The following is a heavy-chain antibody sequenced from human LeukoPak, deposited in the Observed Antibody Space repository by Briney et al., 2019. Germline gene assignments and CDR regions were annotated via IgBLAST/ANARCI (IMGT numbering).Heavy chain of an antibody. CDR3: ARDQFQCGGDCYSENRYYYYYYMDV. D-gene: IGHD2-21*02. Sequence: PGGSLRLSCAASGFTFSSYSMNWVRQAPGKGLEWVSYISSSSSTIYYADSVKGRFTISRDNAKNSLYLQMNSLRAEDTAVYYCARDQFQCGGDCYSENRYYYYYYMDVWGKGTTVTVSS. CDR1: GFTFSSYS. CDR2: ISSSSSTI. V-gene: IGHV3-48*04. J-gene: IGHJ6*03.